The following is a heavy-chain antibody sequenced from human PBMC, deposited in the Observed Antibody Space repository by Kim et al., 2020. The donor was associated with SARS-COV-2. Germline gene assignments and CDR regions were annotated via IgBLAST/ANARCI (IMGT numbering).Heavy chain of an antibody. Sequence: SETLSLTCTVSGGSVSSGSYYWSWIRQPPGKGLEWIGYIYYSGSTNYNPSLKSRVTISVDTSKNQFSLKLSSVTAADTAVYYCARDRARRDSYGYDYWGQGTLVTVSS. D-gene: IGHD5-18*01. V-gene: IGHV4-61*01. CDR3: ARDRARRDSYGYDY. J-gene: IGHJ4*02. CDR1: GGSVSSGSYY. CDR2: IYYSGST.